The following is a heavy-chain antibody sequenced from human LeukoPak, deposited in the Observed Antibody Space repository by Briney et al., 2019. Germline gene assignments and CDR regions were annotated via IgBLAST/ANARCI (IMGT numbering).Heavy chain of an antibody. V-gene: IGHV1-2*02. CDR1: GYTFTGYY. CDR2: INPNSGGI. D-gene: IGHD1-26*01. CDR3: ARDLQWELPRGDAFDI. Sequence: ASVKVSCKASGYTFTGYYMHWVRQAPGQGLEWMGWINPNSGGINYAQKFQGRVTMTRDTSISTAYKDLSRLRSDDTAVYYCARDLQWELPRGDAFDIWGQGTMITVSS. J-gene: IGHJ3*02.